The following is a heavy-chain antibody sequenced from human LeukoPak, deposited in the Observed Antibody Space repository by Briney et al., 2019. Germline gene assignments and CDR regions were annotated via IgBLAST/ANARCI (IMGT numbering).Heavy chain of an antibody. CDR1: GGTFSSYA. CDR3: ARGPMYSASYNY. V-gene: IGHV1-69*13. J-gene: IGHJ4*02. Sequence: VKVSCKASGGTFSSYAISWVRRAPGQGLEWMGGIIPIFGTANYAQKFQGRVTVTRNTSISTAYMELSGLRSDDTAVYYCARGPMYSASYNYWGQGTLVTVSS. CDR2: IIPIFGTA. D-gene: IGHD1-26*01.